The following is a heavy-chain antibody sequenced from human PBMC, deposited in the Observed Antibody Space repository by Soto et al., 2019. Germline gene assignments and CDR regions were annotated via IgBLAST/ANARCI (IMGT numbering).Heavy chain of an antibody. CDR3: ARSLPTGRFLEWLPNYYYYYGMDV. Sequence: VSVKVSCKASGYTFTGYYMHWVRQAPGQGLEWMGWINPNSGGTNYAQKFQGWVTMTRDTSISTAYMELSRLRSDDTAVYYCARSLPTGRFLEWLPNYYYYYGMDVWGQGTTVTVSS. CDR1: GYTFTGYY. V-gene: IGHV1-2*04. D-gene: IGHD3-3*01. CDR2: INPNSGGT. J-gene: IGHJ6*02.